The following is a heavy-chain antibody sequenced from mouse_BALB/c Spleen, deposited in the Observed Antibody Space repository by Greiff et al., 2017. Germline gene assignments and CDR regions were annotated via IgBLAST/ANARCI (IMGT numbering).Heavy chain of an antibody. V-gene: IGHV7-3*02. CDR2: IRNKANGYTT. CDR3: ARDEGYGNSAMDY. J-gene: IGHJ4*01. Sequence: EVQLVESGGGLVKPGGSLRLSCATSGFTFTDYYMSWVRQPPGKALEWLGFIRNKANGYTTEYSASVKGRFTISRDNSQSILYLQMNTLRAEDSATYYCARDEGYGNSAMDYWGQGTSVTVSS. CDR1: GFTFTDYY. D-gene: IGHD2-10*02.